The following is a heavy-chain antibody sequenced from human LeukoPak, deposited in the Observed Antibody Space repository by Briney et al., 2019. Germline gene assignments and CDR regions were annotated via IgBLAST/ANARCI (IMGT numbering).Heavy chain of an antibody. Sequence: GGSLRLSCEASGFTFSAYAMSWVRQAPGKGLEWVSAISGSGGSTYYADSVKGRFTISRDNSKNTLYLQMNSLRAEDTAVYYCAKDGGSSGYYYLDYWGQGTLVTVSS. D-gene: IGHD3-22*01. CDR3: AKDGGSSGYYYLDY. J-gene: IGHJ4*02. V-gene: IGHV3-23*01. CDR2: ISGSGGST. CDR1: GFTFSAYA.